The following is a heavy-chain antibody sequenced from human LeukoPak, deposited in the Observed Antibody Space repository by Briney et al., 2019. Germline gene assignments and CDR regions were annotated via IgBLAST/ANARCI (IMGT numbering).Heavy chain of an antibody. CDR3: ARSEIVVVPAAYRGAWFDP. CDR1: GGSVSGYY. J-gene: IGHJ5*02. CDR2: VYYSGST. D-gene: IGHD2-2*01. V-gene: IGHV4-59*02. Sequence: SETLSLTCVVSGGSVSGYYWGWIRQPPGRGLEWIGYVYYSGSTNYNPSFKSRITISVDTSRNQFSLQLSSVTAADTAVYYCARSEIVVVPAAYRGAWFDPWGQGTLVTVSS.